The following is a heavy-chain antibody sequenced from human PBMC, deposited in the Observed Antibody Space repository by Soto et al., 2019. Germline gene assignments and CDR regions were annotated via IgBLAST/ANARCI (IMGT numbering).Heavy chain of an antibody. D-gene: IGHD5-12*01. J-gene: IGHJ6*02. CDR3: ARERSDRRVATAYHYYGMDV. CDR2: ISSSSSTI. CDR1: GFTFSSYS. V-gene: IGHV3-48*02. Sequence: EVQLVESGGGLVQPGGSLRLSCAASGFTFSSYSMNWVRQAPGKGLEWVSYISSSSSTIYYADSVKGRFTISRDNAKNFVDLQMNRLRDEDTAVYSCARERSDRRVATAYHYYGMDVWGRGTTVTVSS.